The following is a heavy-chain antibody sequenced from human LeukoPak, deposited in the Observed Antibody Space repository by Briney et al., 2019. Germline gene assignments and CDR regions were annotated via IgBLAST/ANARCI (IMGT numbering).Heavy chain of an antibody. CDR1: GGSFSGYH. CDR3: ARGGGYSYGYRLSYYFDY. J-gene: IGHJ4*02. V-gene: IGHV4-34*01. Sequence: SETLSLTCAVYGGSFSGYHWSWIRQPPGKGLEWIGEINHSGSTNYNPSLKSRVTISVDTSKNQFSLKLSSVTAADTAVYYCARGGGYSYGYRLSYYFDYWGQGTLVTVSS. D-gene: IGHD5-18*01. CDR2: INHSGST.